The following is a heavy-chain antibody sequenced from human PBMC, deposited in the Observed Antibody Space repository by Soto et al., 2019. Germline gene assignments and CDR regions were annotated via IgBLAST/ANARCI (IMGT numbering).Heavy chain of an antibody. V-gene: IGHV3-74*01. J-gene: IGHJ4*02. CDR3: ARDGGGNSPDY. D-gene: IGHD2-21*01. Sequence: GGSLRLSCAVSGFSFSTYWMHWVRQSPGKGLVWVSRINTDGSSTRYADSVEGRFTISRDNAKNTLYLRMDNLRAEDTAVYYCARDGGGNSPDYWGQGTQVTVS. CDR1: GFSFSTYW. CDR2: INTDGSST.